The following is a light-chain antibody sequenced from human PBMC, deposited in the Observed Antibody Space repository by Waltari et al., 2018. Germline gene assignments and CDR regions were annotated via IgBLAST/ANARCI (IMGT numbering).Light chain of an antibody. CDR2: ENK. J-gene: IGLJ3*02. Sequence: QSVLTQPPSVSAAPGQKVTISCSGASPYTFVSWYQQVPGTAPKLLIYENKKRPSGIPDRFTGAKSGTSATLVITGLQTGDEADYYCGTWDNSVSVSVFGGGTKLTVL. CDR3: GTWDNSVSVSV. V-gene: IGLV1-51*02. CDR1: SPYTF.